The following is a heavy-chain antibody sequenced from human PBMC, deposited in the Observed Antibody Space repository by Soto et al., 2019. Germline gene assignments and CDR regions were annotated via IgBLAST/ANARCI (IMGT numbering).Heavy chain of an antibody. J-gene: IGHJ6*02. CDR3: ARVPHIWERGDV. Sequence: ETLSLTCTVSGGSISSYYWSWIRQPPGKGLEWMGIIYPGDSDTRYSPSFQGQVTISADKSISTAYLQWSSLKASDTAMYYCARVPHIWERGDVWGQGTTATVSS. V-gene: IGHV5-51*01. CDR2: IYPGDSDT. D-gene: IGHD1-26*01. CDR1: GGSISSYY.